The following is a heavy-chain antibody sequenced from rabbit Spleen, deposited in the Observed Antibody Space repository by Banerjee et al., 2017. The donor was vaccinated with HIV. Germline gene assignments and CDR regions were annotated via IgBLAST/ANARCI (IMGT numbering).Heavy chain of an antibody. CDR3: ARGVTTDGYAQWAFDP. Sequence: QEQLVESGGDLVKPGASLTLTCTASGFSFSSGYYMCWVRQAPGKGLEWIGCIYTGSDNTYYASWAKGRFTISKTSSTTVTLQMTSLTAADTATYFCARGVTTDGYAQWAFDPWGQGTLVTVS. CDR2: IYTGSDNT. J-gene: IGHJ2*01. CDR1: GFSFSSGYY. V-gene: IGHV1S45*01. D-gene: IGHD6-1*01.